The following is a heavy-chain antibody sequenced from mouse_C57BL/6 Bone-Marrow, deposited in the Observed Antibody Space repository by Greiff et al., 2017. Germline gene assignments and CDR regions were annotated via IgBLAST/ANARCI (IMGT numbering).Heavy chain of an antibody. D-gene: IGHD4-1*01. CDR1: GFTFSSYG. Sequence: EVMLVESGGDLVKPGGSLKLSCAASGFTFSSYGMSWVRQTPDKRLEWVATISSGGSYTYYPDSVKGRFTISRDNAKNTLYLQMSSLKSEDTAMYYCARQLGDYYYAMDYWGQGTSVTVSS. J-gene: IGHJ4*01. CDR3: ARQLGDYYYAMDY. CDR2: ISSGGSYT. V-gene: IGHV5-6*02.